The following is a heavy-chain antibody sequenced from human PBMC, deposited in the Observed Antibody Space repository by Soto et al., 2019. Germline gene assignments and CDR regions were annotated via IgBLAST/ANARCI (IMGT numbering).Heavy chain of an antibody. CDR2: ISGSGGST. V-gene: IGHV3-23*01. CDR3: ATRRDASYYYYGMDV. D-gene: IGHD2-2*01. J-gene: IGHJ6*02. CDR1: GFTFTTYA. Sequence: EVQLLESGGGLVQPGGSLRLSCAGSGFTFTTYAMTWVRQAPGKGLEWVSAISGSGGSTYYADSVKGRFTISRDNSKSTLFLQMNSLRAEDTAVYYCATRRDASYYYYGMDVWGQGTTVTVSS.